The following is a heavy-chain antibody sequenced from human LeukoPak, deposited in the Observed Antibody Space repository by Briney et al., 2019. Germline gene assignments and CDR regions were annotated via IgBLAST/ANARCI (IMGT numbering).Heavy chain of an antibody. CDR3: ARANYDFWSGQTNWFDP. V-gene: IGHV4-59*01. Sequence: SETLSLTCTVSGGSISSYYWSWIRQPPGKGLEWIGYIYYSGSTNYYPSLKSRVTISVDTSKNQFSLKLSSVTAADTAVYYCARANYDFWSGQTNWFDPWGQGTLVTVSS. D-gene: IGHD3-3*01. J-gene: IGHJ5*02. CDR2: IYYSGST. CDR1: GGSISSYY.